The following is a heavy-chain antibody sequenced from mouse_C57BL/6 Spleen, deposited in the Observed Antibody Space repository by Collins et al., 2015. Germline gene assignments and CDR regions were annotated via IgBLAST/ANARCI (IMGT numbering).Heavy chain of an antibody. D-gene: IGHD1-1*01. J-gene: IGHJ2*01. Sequence: QVQLQQSGAELMKPGASVKLSCKATGYTFTGYWIEWVKQRPGHGLEWIGEILPGSGSTNYNEKFKGKATFTADTSSNTAYMQLSSLTTEDSAIYYCARSDITTVVAERAFDYWGQGTTLTVSS. V-gene: IGHV1-9*01. CDR2: ILPGSGST. CDR1: GYTFTGYW. CDR3: ARSDITTVVAERAFDY.